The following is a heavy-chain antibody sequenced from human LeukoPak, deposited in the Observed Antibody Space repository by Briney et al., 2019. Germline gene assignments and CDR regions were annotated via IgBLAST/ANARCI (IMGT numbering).Heavy chain of an antibody. D-gene: IGHD3-22*01. J-gene: IGHJ4*02. CDR1: GFAFCSYW. V-gene: IGHV3-7*01. Sequence: VGSRRLSCAASGFAFCSYWMRWVRQAPGKGLEWVANIKQDGSEKFYVDSVKGRFTISRDNAKNSLYLQMNSLRAEDTAVYFCARDYYGSTGRLTYWGQGALVTVSS. CDR2: IKQDGSEK. CDR3: ARDYYGSTGRLTY.